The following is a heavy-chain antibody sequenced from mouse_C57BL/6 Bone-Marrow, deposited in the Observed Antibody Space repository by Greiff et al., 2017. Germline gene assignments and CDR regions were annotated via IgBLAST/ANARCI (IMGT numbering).Heavy chain of an antibody. J-gene: IGHJ4*01. Sequence: VQLVESGAELVRPGASVKLSCKASGYTFTDYYINWVKQRPGQGLEWIARIYPGSGNTYYNEKFKGKATLTAEKSSSTAYMQLSSLTSEDSAVYFCASWGLLWLRRGGYYYARDYWGQGTSVTVSS. CDR1: GYTFTDYY. V-gene: IGHV1-76*01. CDR3: ASWGLLWLRRGGYYYARDY. CDR2: IYPGSGNT. D-gene: IGHD2-2*01.